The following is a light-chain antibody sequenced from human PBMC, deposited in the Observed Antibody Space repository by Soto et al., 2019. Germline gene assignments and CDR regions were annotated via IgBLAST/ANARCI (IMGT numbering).Light chain of an antibody. CDR3: CRRRSSPPRWT. CDR1: QGVNIRD. J-gene: IGKJ1*01. V-gene: IGKV3-20*01. CDR2: GAS. Sequence: ETVLTQSPGTLSLSPGERATLSCRTSQGVNIRDLAWYQHKPGQPPRLLIYGASNRATGIPDGFCGSAAWTAYSTPISRRVPDDYVVYYCCRRRSSPPRWTFGQGTQLEI.